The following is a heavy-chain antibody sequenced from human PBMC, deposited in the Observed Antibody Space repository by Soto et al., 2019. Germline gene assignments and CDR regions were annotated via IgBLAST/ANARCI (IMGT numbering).Heavy chain of an antibody. D-gene: IGHD6-13*01. CDR2: INAGNGNT. CDR1: GYTFTRYA. J-gene: IGHJ6*02. Sequence: ASVKVSCKASGYTFTRYAMHWVRQAPGQRLEWMGWINAGNGNTKYSQKFQGRVTITRDTSASTAYMELSSLRSEDTTVYYCASSNIVAAPYGMDVWGQGTTVTVSS. V-gene: IGHV1-3*01. CDR3: ASSNIVAAPYGMDV.